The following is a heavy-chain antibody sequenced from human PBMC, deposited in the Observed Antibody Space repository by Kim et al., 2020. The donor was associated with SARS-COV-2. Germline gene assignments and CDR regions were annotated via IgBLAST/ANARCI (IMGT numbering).Heavy chain of an antibody. CDR1: GFTFSSYE. D-gene: IGHD3-10*01. Sequence: GGSLRLSCAASGFTFSSYEMNWVRQAPGKGLEWVSYISSSGSTIYYADSVKGRFTISRDNAKNSLYLQMNSLRAEDTAVYYCAAVRGVIIFVGMDVWGQGTTVTVSS. J-gene: IGHJ6*02. V-gene: IGHV3-48*03. CDR2: ISSSGSTI. CDR3: AAVRGVIIFVGMDV.